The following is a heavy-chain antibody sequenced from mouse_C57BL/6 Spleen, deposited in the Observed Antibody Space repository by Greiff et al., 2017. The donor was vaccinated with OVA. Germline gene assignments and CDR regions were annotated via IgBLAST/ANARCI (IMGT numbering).Heavy chain of an antibody. CDR3: ARRPYYGSSYYAMDY. D-gene: IGHD1-1*01. V-gene: IGHV1-42*01. Sequence: EVKLQQSGPELVKPGASVKISCKASGYSFTGYYMNWVKQSPEKSLEWIGEINPSTGGTTYNQKFKAKATLTVDKSSSTAYMQLKSLTSEDSAVYYCARRPYYGSSYYAMDYWGQGTSVTVSS. J-gene: IGHJ4*01. CDR1: GYSFTGYY. CDR2: INPSTGGT.